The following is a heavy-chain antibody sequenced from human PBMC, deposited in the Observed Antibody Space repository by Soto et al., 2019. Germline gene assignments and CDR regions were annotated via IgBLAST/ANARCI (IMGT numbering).Heavy chain of an antibody. CDR1: GFTFSFYS. Sequence: EVQLVEAGGGLVQPGGSLRLSCAASGFTFSFYSMNWVRQAPGKGLEWVAYVSSTSSTIYSADSAKGRITISRDNAKTSLYLKMNSLRAEDTAVYYCARVPIAADEHFDYWGQGTLVTVSS. CDR3: ARVPIAADEHFDY. CDR2: VSSTSSTI. D-gene: IGHD6-13*01. V-gene: IGHV3-48*01. J-gene: IGHJ4*02.